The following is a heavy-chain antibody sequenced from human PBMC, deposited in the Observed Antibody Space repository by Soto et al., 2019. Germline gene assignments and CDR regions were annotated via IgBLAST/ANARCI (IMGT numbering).Heavy chain of an antibody. CDR3: ARSYINYVDFDY. Sequence: QVQLQESGPGLVKPSQTLSLTCTVSGGSISSGGYYWSWIRQHPGKGLEWIGYIYYSGNTYYNPSLKSRVTISVDTSKNPSSLKLSSVTATDTAVYYCARSYINYVDFDYWCQGTLVTVSS. J-gene: IGHJ4*02. D-gene: IGHD4-4*01. CDR1: GGSISSGGYY. CDR2: IYYSGNT. V-gene: IGHV4-31*03.